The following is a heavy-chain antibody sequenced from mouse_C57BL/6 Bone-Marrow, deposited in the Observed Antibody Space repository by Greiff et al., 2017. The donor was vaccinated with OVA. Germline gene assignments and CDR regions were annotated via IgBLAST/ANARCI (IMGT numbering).Heavy chain of an antibody. J-gene: IGHJ2*01. V-gene: IGHV1-62-2*01. D-gene: IGHD1-1*01. CDR3: ARHEESFDYYGSSSYYFDY. CDR1: GYTFTEYT. CDR2: FYPGSGSI. Sequence: VQLVESGAELVKPGASVKLSCKASGYTFTEYTIHWVKQRSGQGLEWIGWFYPGSGSIKYNEKFKDKATLTADKSSSTVYMELSRLTSEDSAVYFCARHEESFDYYGSSSYYFDYWGQGTTLTVSS.